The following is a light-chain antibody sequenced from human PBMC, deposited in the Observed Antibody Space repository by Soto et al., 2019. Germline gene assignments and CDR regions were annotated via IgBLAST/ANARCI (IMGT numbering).Light chain of an antibody. CDR2: DAT. CDR1: QSVSRNY. Sequence: EIVLTQSPGTLSLSPVERATLSCRASQSVSRNYLGWYQQKPGQAPRLLIHDATIRATGIPDRFSGSGSGTDFTLTISRLEPEDFAVYYCQQYADPPITFGQGTRLEIK. CDR3: QQYADPPIT. V-gene: IGKV3-20*01. J-gene: IGKJ5*01.